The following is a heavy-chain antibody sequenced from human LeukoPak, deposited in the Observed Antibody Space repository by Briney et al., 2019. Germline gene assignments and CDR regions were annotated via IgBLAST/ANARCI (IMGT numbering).Heavy chain of an antibody. J-gene: IGHJ4*02. V-gene: IGHV1-69*05. D-gene: IGHD3-22*01. CDR3: ARGAYYYDSSGYYPPSFFDY. CDR1: GGSFSSYA. Sequence: ASVKVSCQASGGSFSSYAISWVRQAAGHGLEWMGGIIPIFGTANYAQKFQGRVTITTDESTSTAYMELSSLRSEDTAVYYCARGAYYYDSSGYYPPSFFDYWGQGTLVTVSS. CDR2: IIPIFGTA.